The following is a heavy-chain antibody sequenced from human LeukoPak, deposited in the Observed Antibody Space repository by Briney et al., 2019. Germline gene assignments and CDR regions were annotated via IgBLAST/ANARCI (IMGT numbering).Heavy chain of an antibody. CDR3: ARLPMFSGSYQQSFDF. Sequence: KNGESLKISCKGSGYSFTNYWIGWVRQMPGKGLEWMGIIYPRDSDTRYSPSFQGQVTVSADKSINTAYLQWSSLKAPDTAMYYCARLPMFSGSYQQSFDFWGQGTLVTVSS. CDR1: GYSFTNYW. V-gene: IGHV5-51*01. D-gene: IGHD1-26*01. J-gene: IGHJ4*02. CDR2: IYPRDSDT.